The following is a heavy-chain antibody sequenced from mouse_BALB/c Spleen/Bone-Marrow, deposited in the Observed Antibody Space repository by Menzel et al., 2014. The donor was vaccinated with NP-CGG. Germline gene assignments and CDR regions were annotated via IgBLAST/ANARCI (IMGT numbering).Heavy chain of an antibody. CDR1: GYTFSSYW. Sequence: QVQLQQSGAELMKPGASVKISCKATGYTFSSYWIEWVKRRPGHGLEWIGEILPGSGSTNYNEKFKGKATFTADTSSNTAYMQLSSLTSEDSAVYYCAREDGNHVGFAYWGQGTLVTVSA. CDR3: AREDGNHVGFAY. D-gene: IGHD2-1*01. J-gene: IGHJ3*01. V-gene: IGHV1-9*01. CDR2: ILPGSGST.